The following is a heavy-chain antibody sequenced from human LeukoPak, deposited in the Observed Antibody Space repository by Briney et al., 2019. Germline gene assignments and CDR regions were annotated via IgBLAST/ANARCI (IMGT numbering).Heavy chain of an antibody. CDR2: ISYDGSNK. CDR3: ASPHTEALYYDSSGYPLDY. V-gene: IGHV3-30-3*01. Sequence: GGSLRLSCAASGFTFSSYAMHWVRQAPGKGLEWVAVISYDGSNKYYADSVKGRFTISRDNSKNTLYLQMNSLRAEDTAVYYCASPHTEALYYDSSGYPLDYWGQGTLVTVSS. J-gene: IGHJ4*02. D-gene: IGHD3-22*01. CDR1: GFTFSSYA.